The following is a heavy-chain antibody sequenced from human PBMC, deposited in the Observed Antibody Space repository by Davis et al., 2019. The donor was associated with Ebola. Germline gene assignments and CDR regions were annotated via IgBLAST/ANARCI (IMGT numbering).Heavy chain of an antibody. V-gene: IGHV3-53*01. Sequence: GESLKISCAISGFSVITNYMSWVRQAPGKGLEWISVLYSGGETYYADSVKGRFTISRDNARTSLFLEMNSLRDEDTAVYYCVREGDWDDASLDYWGQGTLVTVSS. J-gene: IGHJ4*02. CDR3: VREGDWDDASLDY. CDR1: GFSVITNY. D-gene: IGHD1-1*01. CDR2: LYSGGET.